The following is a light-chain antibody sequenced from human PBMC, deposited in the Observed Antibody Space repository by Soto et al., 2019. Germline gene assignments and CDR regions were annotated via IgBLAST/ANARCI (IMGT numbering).Light chain of an antibody. CDR3: QQYGSSPLT. CDR2: DAS. V-gene: IGKV3-20*01. Sequence: EIVLTQSPDTLSVSPGERATLSCRASQSVRSNYLAWYQQKPGQAPRCLIYDASSRATGIPDRFSGSGSGTDFTLTISRLEPEDFAVYYCQQYGSSPLTFGGGTKVEIK. CDR1: QSVRSNY. J-gene: IGKJ4*01.